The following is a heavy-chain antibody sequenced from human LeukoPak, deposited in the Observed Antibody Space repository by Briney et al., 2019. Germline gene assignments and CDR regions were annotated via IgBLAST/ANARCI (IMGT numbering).Heavy chain of an antibody. Sequence: GGSLRLSCAASGFTVSSNYMSWVRQAPGKGLQWVLVIYSGGGTYYADSVEGRFTISRDNSKNTLYLQMNNVRPEDTAMYYCARDPTYYYFDYWGQGTLVTVSS. V-gene: IGHV3-66*02. D-gene: IGHD1-26*01. CDR2: IYSGGGT. J-gene: IGHJ4*02. CDR3: ARDPTYYYFDY. CDR1: GFTVSSNY.